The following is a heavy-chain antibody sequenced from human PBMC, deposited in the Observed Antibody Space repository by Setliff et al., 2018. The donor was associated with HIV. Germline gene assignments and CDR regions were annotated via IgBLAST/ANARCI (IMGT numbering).Heavy chain of an antibody. CDR2: IYYRGAA. CDR3: AISIVGVTSEMY. CDR1: GYSISSSHW. Sequence: SETLSLTCAVSGYSISSSHWWGWIRQSPGKGLEWIGSIYYRGAAYYNPSLKSRVTISVGTSKTQYSLKMISVTAADTAMYYCAISIVGVTSEMYWAQGTLVTVSS. V-gene: IGHV4-28*01. D-gene: IGHD2-21*02. J-gene: IGHJ4*02.